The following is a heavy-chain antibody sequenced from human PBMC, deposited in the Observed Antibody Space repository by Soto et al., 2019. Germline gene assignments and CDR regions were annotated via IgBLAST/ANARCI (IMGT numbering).Heavy chain of an antibody. CDR1: GATFSTYA. CDR3: ARDPSKFNWNDWGTFDI. CDR2: IIPMFGTT. J-gene: IGHJ3*02. V-gene: IGHV1-69*06. D-gene: IGHD1-20*01. Sequence: QVQLVQSGAEVKKPGSSVKVSCKAPGATFSTYAITWVRQAPGQGLEWMGGIIPMFGTTNYAQKFQGRVTITADKSTSTAYMELSSLRSEDTAVYFCARDPSKFNWNDWGTFDIWGQGTMVTVSS.